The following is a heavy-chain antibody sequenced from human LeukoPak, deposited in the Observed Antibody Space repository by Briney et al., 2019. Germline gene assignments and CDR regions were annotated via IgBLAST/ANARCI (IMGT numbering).Heavy chain of an antibody. J-gene: IGHJ4*02. Sequence: SETLSLTCSVSGASISDYYWSWIRQSPGKGLEWIGYVVYTGVTKYNPSLKSRASISVDTSKNQVSLRLTSVTAADTAVYFRARDWGEGFYWGQGTLVAVSS. D-gene: IGHD3-16*01. CDR2: VVYTGVT. CDR3: ARDWGEGFY. CDR1: GASISDYY. V-gene: IGHV4-59*01.